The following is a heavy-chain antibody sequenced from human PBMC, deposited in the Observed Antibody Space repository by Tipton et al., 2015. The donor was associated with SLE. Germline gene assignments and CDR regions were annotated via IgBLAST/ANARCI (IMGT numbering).Heavy chain of an antibody. J-gene: IGHJ4*02. CDR1: GFIFSDHY. D-gene: IGHD6-19*01. CDR3: VKGPPEWLVRMLDY. V-gene: IGHV3-30*02. CDR2: IRFDGSIT. Sequence: SLRLSCAASGFIFSDHYMHWARQVPGQGLEWVAFIRFDGSITYYTDSVKGRFSISRDNSKNTLYLQMDSLRVEDTAVYYCVKGPPEWLVRMLDYWGQGTLVTVSS.